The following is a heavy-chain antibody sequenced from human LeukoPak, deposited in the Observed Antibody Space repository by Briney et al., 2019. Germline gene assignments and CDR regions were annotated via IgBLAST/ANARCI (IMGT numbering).Heavy chain of an antibody. CDR1: GFTFSSYS. Sequence: GGSLRLSCAASGFTFSSYSMNWVRQAPGKGLEWVSSISSSSSYIYYADSVKGRFTISRDNAKNSLYLQMNSLRAEDTALYYCARVVAARPYYYYGMDVGRQGTTDTVPS. CDR2: ISSSSSYI. J-gene: IGHJ6*01. V-gene: IGHV3-21*01. D-gene: IGHD6-6*01. CDR3: ARVVAARPYYYYGMDV.